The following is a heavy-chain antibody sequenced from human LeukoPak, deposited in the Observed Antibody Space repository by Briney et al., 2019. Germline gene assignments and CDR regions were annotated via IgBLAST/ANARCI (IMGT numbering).Heavy chain of an antibody. CDR2: IYYSGST. J-gene: IGHJ5*02. CDR3: ASHVLRSYNWFDP. D-gene: IGHD3-3*01. CDR1: GGSISSSSYY. Sequence: SETLSLTCTVSGGSISSSSYYWGWIRQPPGKGLEWIGSIYYSGSTYYNPSLKSRVTISVDTSKNQFSLKLSSVTAADTAVYYCASHVLRSYNWFDPWGQGTLVTVSP. V-gene: IGHV4-39*01.